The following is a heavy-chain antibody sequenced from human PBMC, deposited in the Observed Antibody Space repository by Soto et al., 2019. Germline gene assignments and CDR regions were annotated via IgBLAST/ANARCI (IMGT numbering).Heavy chain of an antibody. CDR3: ARDIITVVGGEIYYYFGMDV. Sequence: ETLSLTCAVNGGSFREYYWSWLRQPPGKGLEWIGEINQSGTTHYNPSLKRRINISIDTSKNQFSLNLTSVTAADTATYYCARDIITVVGGEIYYYFGMDVWGQGTTVTVSS. V-gene: IGHV4-34*01. CDR2: INQSGTT. D-gene: IGHD3-10*01. CDR1: GGSFREYY. J-gene: IGHJ6*02.